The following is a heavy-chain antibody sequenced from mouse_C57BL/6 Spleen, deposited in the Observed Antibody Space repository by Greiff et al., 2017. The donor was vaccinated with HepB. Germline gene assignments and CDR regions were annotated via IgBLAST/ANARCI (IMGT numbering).Heavy chain of an antibody. CDR3: ARVAYGYFDV. Sequence: QVQLQQSGAELVMPGASVKLSCKASGYTFTSYWMHWVKQRPGQGLEWIGEIDPSDSYTNYNQKFKGKSTLTVDKSSSTAYMQLSSLTSEDSAVYYCARVAYGYFDVWGTGTTVTVSS. CDR2: IDPSDSYT. V-gene: IGHV1-69*01. CDR1: GYTFTSYW. J-gene: IGHJ1*03.